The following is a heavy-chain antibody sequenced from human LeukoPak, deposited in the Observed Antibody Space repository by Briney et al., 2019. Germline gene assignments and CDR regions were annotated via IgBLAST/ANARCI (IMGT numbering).Heavy chain of an antibody. Sequence: SETLSLTCTVSGGSISSSSYYWGWIRQPPGKGLEWIGSICYSGSTYYNPSLKSRVTISVDTSKNQFSLKLSSVTAADTAVYYCASRAIYFDYWGQGTLVTVSS. V-gene: IGHV4-39*01. D-gene: IGHD3-9*01. CDR2: ICYSGST. J-gene: IGHJ4*02. CDR1: GGSISSSSYY. CDR3: ASRAIYFDY.